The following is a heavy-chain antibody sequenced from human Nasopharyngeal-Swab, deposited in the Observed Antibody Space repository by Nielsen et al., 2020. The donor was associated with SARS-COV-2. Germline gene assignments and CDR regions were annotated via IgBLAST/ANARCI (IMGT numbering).Heavy chain of an antibody. CDR2: ITPFNGNA. D-gene: IGHD2-8*01. CDR1: GFSITYRF. V-gene: IGHV1-45*02. J-gene: IGHJ6*02. Sequence: KVSCKASGFSITYRFLHWMRQAPGQALEWIGWITPFNGNAKYAQKFQGRVSITRDGSRTTASLELSSLRPDDTAMYFCASGQCINGVCNPTDGLDVWGQGTSVTVS. CDR3: ASGQCINGVCNPTDGLDV.